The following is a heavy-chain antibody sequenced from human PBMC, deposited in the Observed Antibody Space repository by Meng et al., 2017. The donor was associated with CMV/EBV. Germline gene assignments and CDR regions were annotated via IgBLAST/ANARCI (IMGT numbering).Heavy chain of an antibody. CDR3: ARGGIAARLCDY. J-gene: IGHJ4*02. CDR2: ISSSSSYI. Sequence: GGSLRLSCAASGFTFSSYSMNWVRQAPGKGLEWVSSISSSSSYIYYADSVKGRFTISRDNAENSLYLQMNSLRAEDTAVYYCARGGIAARLCDYWGQGTLVTVSS. D-gene: IGHD6-6*01. V-gene: IGHV3-21*01. CDR1: GFTFSSYS.